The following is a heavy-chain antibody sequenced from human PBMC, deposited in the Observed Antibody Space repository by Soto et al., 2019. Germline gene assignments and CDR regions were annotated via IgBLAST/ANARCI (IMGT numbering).Heavy chain of an antibody. J-gene: IGHJ4*02. V-gene: IGHV3-23*01. D-gene: IGHD3-16*02. Sequence: PGGSLRLSCAASGFTFSSYAMSWVRQAPGKGLEWVSAISGSGGSTYYADSVKGRFTISRDNSKNTLYLQMNSLRAEDTAVYYCAKHDIWGSYRYSQYYFDYWGQGTLVTVSS. CDR3: AKHDIWGSYRYSQYYFDY. CDR2: ISGSGGST. CDR1: GFTFSSYA.